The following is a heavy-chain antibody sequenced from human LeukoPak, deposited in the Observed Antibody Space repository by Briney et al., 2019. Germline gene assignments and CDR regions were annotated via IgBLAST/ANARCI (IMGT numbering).Heavy chain of an antibody. CDR1: GGSISSYY. D-gene: IGHD1-26*01. V-gene: IGHV4-59*01. CDR3: AVVGAKARGSFDP. Sequence: SETLSLTCTVSGGSISSYYWSWIRQPPGKGLEWIGYIYYSGSTNCNPSLKSRVTISVDTSKNQFSLKLSSVTAADTAVYYCAVVGAKARGSFDPWGQGTLVTVSS. J-gene: IGHJ5*02. CDR2: IYYSGST.